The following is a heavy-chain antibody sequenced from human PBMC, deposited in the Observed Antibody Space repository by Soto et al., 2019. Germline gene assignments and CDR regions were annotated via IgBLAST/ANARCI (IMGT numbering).Heavy chain of an antibody. D-gene: IGHD3-10*01. CDR1: GFTFRRFA. CDR2: RSDIGGRT. CDR3: AKEVQSGSGSSH. J-gene: IGHJ4*02. Sequence: EVQLLESGGDLVQPGGSLRLSCAASGFTFRRFAMSWIRQAPGKGLEWVCSRSDIGGRTKCAVSVKGRFTISRDDSKNTLFLQMVSLRVDDTAAYYCAKEVQSGSGSSHWGQGTLVAVSS. V-gene: IGHV3-23*01.